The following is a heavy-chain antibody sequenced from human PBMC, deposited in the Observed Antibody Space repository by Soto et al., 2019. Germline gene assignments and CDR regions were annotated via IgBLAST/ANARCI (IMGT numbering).Heavy chain of an antibody. CDR3: ARGAVATIYLEV. J-gene: IGHJ6*03. CDR2: MNPNSGNT. CDR1: GYAFTSYD. D-gene: IGHD5-12*01. V-gene: IGHV1-8*01. Sequence: SVKVSCKAVGYAFTSYDVNWGRQTTGQGREWMGWMNPNSGNTGYAQKFQGRVTMTRNTSISTAYMELSSLRSEDTAVYYCARGAVATIYLEVWGKGTTVTVSS.